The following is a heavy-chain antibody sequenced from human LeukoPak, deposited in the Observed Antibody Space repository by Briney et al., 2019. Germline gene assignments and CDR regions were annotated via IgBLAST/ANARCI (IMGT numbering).Heavy chain of an antibody. CDR3: ARTRSSGYLTFDY. Sequence: SVKVSCKASGGTFSSYAISWVRQAPGQGLEWMGGIIPIFGTANYAQKFQGRVTITADESTSTAYMELSSLRSEDTAVYYCARTRSSGYLTFDYWGQGILVTVSS. V-gene: IGHV1-69*13. J-gene: IGHJ4*02. D-gene: IGHD3-22*01. CDR2: IIPIFGTA. CDR1: GGTFSSYA.